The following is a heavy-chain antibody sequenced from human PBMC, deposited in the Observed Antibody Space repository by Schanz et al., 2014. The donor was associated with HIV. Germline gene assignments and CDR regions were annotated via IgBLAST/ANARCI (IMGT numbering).Heavy chain of an antibody. V-gene: IGHV3-23*01. CDR2: ISGGGGST. J-gene: IGHJ6*02. CDR3: AKMEMAIVRWYYGMDV. CDR1: GLIFRTYD. D-gene: IGHD3-16*02. Sequence: EVQLLESGGGLVKPGGSLRLSCVVSGLIFRTYDMNWVRQAPGKGLEWVSAISGGGGSTYYADSVKGRFTISRDNSKNTLYLEMNSLRAEDTAVYYCAKMEMAIVRWYYGMDVWGQGTTVTVSS.